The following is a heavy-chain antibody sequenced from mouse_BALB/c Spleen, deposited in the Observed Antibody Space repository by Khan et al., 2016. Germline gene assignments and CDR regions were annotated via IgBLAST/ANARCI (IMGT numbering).Heavy chain of an antibody. J-gene: IGHJ4*01. D-gene: IGHD1-1*01. V-gene: IGHV2-9*02. CDR2: IWPGGTT. Sequence: VKLQESGPGLVAPSQSLSITCTVSGFSLTNYGVHWVRQPPGKGLDWLGVIWPGGTTNYNSALMSRLSISKDNFKSQVFLKMNSLQTEDTAMYXCVRGGQGNYADYAVDYWGQGTSVTVSS. CDR3: VRGGQGNYADYAVDY. CDR1: GFSLTNYG.